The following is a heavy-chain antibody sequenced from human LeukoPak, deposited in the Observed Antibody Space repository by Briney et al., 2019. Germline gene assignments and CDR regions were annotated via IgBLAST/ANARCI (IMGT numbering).Heavy chain of an antibody. CDR2: IIPGLHIT. J-gene: IGHJ4*02. CDR3: SLSKRTSDGSAVDY. D-gene: IGHD5-24*01. V-gene: IGHV1-69*04. CDR1: GGTFNTYD. Sequence: SVKVSCKASGGTFNTYDINWVRQAPGQGLEWMGRIIPGLHITNYAQRFHGRVTISADKSTSTIYLELNNLGSEDTAVYFCSLSKRTSDGSAVDYWGPGTLAAVSS.